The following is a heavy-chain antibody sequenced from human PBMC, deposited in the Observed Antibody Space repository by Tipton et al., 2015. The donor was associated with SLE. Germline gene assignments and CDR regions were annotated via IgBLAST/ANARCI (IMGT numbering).Heavy chain of an antibody. CDR1: TDSLSTYY. CDR3: GRHGYGVSVIDY. Sequence: TLSLTCIVSTDSLSTYYWTWIRQSPGKGLEWIGSMFYGGSAHYNPSLKSRVTISEDSSKNQFSLRLTSVTAAYTAVYFCGRHGYGVSVIDYWGQGTLVSVSS. J-gene: IGHJ4*02. D-gene: IGHD4-17*01. V-gene: IGHV4-59*08. CDR2: MFYGGSA.